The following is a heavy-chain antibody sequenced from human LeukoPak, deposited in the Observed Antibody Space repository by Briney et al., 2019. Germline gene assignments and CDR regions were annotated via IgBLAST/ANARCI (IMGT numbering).Heavy chain of an antibody. J-gene: IGHJ3*02. CDR3: ASTGGRSLPQDGFDI. V-gene: IGHV3-53*01. CDR1: GLTVSSNY. CDR2: IYSGGST. Sequence: LSGGSLRLSCAASGLTVSSNYMSWVRQAPGRGLEWVSVIYSGGSTYYADSVKGRFTISRDNTKNMLYLQMNRLRAEDKGVDYCASTGGRSLPQDGFDIWGQGTMVTVSS. D-gene: IGHD1-26*01.